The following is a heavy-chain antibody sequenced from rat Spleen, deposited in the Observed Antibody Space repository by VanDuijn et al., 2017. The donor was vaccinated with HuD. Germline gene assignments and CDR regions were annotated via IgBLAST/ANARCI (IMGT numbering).Heavy chain of an antibody. J-gene: IGHJ4*01. CDR1: GFTFSKYW. CDR3: TSLSMDA. V-gene: IGHV5-31*01. Sequence: EVQLVESGGGLVQPGRSLKLSCAASGFTFSKYWMTWIRQAPGKGLEWVASIPNTGGNTYYLDSVKGRFTISRDDAKSTLYLQMNSLRSEDTATYYCTSLSMDAWGQGASVTVSS. CDR2: IPNTGGNT.